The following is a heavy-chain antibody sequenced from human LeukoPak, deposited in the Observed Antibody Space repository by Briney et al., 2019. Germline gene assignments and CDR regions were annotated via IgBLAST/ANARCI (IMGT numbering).Heavy chain of an antibody. D-gene: IGHD3-22*01. V-gene: IGHV3-30*03. J-gene: IGHJ4*02. CDR3: ARDPEPYYYDSSGYYYDY. CDR1: GFTFSSYG. Sequence: GGSLRLSCAASGFTFSSYGMHWVRQAPGKGLEWVAVISYDGSNKYYADSVKGRFTISRDNSKNTLYLQMNSLRAEDTAVYCCARDPEPYYYDSSGYYYDYWGQGTLVTVSS. CDR2: ISYDGSNK.